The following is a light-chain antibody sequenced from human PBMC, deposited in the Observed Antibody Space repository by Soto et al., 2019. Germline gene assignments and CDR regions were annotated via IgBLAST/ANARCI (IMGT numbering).Light chain of an antibody. CDR2: GNS. CDR3: QSYDSSLSGYV. J-gene: IGLJ1*01. V-gene: IGLV1-40*01. Sequence: QSVLTQPPSVSGAPGQRVTISCTGSSSNIGAGYDVHWYQQLPGTAPKLLIYGNSNRPSGVPDRFSGSKSGTSASLAITGIKAEDEDDYYCQSYDSSLSGYVFGTGTKVTVL. CDR1: SSNIGAGYD.